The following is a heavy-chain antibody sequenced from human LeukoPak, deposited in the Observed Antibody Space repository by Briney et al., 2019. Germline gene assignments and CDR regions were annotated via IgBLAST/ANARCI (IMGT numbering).Heavy chain of an antibody. CDR1: GYTFTSCA. CDR2: INAGNGNT. D-gene: IGHD6-6*01. Sequence: ASVKVSCKASGYTFTSCAMHWVRQAPGQRLEWMGWINAGNGNTKYSQEFQGRVTITRDTSASTAYMELSSLRSEDMAVYYCARSALPDSSSSKWSYFDYWGQGTLVTVSS. J-gene: IGHJ4*02. V-gene: IGHV1-3*03. CDR3: ARSALPDSSSSKWSYFDY.